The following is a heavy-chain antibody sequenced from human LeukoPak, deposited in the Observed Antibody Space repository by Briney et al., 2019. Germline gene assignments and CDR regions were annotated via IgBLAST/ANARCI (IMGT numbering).Heavy chain of an antibody. Sequence: GGSLTLSCAASGFTFDTYGMLLVRQAPGKGLEWVAVIAYDGSNRVYADSVKGRFTISRDNSKNTLYLQMNSLRGEDTAVYYCAKEKAIATINYGLDVWGQGTTVTVSS. CDR3: AKEKAIATINYGLDV. D-gene: IGHD1-1*01. CDR1: GFTFDTYG. J-gene: IGHJ6*02. V-gene: IGHV3-30*18. CDR2: IAYDGSNR.